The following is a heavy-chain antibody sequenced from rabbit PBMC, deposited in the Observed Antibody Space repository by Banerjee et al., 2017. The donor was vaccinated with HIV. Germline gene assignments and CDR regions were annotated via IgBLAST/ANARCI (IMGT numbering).Heavy chain of an antibody. D-gene: IGHD6-1*01. Sequence: QEQLEESGGDLVKPGASLTLTCTASGFTISSISWICWVRQAPGKGLEWIACIYSGSSGSTYYASRAKGRFTISKTSSTTVTLEMTSLTAADTATYFCARNGGMLDYKLWGQGTLVTVS. J-gene: IGHJ4*01. CDR2: IYSGSSGST. V-gene: IGHV1S45*01. CDR1: GFTISSISW. CDR3: ARNGGMLDYKL.